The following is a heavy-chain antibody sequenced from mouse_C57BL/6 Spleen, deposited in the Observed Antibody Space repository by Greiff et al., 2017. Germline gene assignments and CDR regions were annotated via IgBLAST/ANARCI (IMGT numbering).Heavy chain of an antibody. J-gene: IGHJ2*01. D-gene: IGHD2-2*01. CDR1: GFNIKDYY. CDR3: TGGYPIDY. Sequence: VQLKQSGAELVRPGASVKLSCTASGFNIKDYYMHWVKQRPEQGLEWIGRLDPEGGDTEYAPKFQGKSPMTADTSSNTAYLQLSSLTSEDTAVYYCTGGYPIDYRGQGTTLTVSS. CDR2: LDPEGGDT. V-gene: IGHV14-1*01.